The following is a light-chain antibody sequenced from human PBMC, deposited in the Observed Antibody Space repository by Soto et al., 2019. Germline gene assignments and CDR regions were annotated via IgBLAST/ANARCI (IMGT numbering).Light chain of an antibody. V-gene: IGLV4-69*01. Sequence: QLVLTQSPSASASLGASVKLTCTLSSGHSSYTIAWHQQRPEKGPRYLMKVNSDGSHSKGDGIPDRFSGSSSGAERYLTISSLQSDDEADYYCQTWGTGIRVVFGGGTKLIVL. CDR1: SGHSSYT. CDR3: QTWGTGIRVV. CDR2: VNSDGSH. J-gene: IGLJ2*01.